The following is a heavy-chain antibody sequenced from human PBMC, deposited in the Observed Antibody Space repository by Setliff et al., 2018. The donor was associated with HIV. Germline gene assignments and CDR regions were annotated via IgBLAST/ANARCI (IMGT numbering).Heavy chain of an antibody. V-gene: IGHV3-15*01. CDR3: TTDVAEKIHYYSDSSGYFYIDY. J-gene: IGHJ4*02. Sequence: GGSLRLSCAASGFTFNKAWMSWVRQAPGKGLEWVGRIKAKTDGGTTDYAAPVRGRFTISRDDSKNTLYLQMNSLKTEDTAVYFCTTDVAEKIHYYSDSSGYFYIDYWGQGTLVTVSS. D-gene: IGHD3-22*01. CDR1: GFTFNKAW. CDR2: IKAKTDGGTT.